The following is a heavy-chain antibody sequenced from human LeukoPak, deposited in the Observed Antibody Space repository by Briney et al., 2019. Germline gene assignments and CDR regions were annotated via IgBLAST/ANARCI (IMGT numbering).Heavy chain of an antibody. V-gene: IGHV1-69*05. CDR2: IIPIFGTA. Sequence: GASVKVSCKASGGTFSSYAISWVRQAPGQGLEWMGGIIPIFGTANYAQKFQGRVTITTDESTSTAYMELSSLRSEDTAVYYCARSRDGRYYYYMDVWGKGTTVTVSS. CDR1: GGTFSSYA. CDR3: ARSRDGRYYYYMDV. J-gene: IGHJ6*03.